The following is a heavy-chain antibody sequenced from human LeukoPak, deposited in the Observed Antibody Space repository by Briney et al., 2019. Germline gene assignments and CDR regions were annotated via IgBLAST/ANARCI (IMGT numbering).Heavy chain of an antibody. CDR3: TKYDFWSGYRDY. CDR1: GGSITSRNYF. CDR2: IYYGGTT. D-gene: IGHD3-3*01. J-gene: IGHJ4*02. V-gene: IGHV4-39*01. Sequence: PSETLSLTCTVSGGSITSRNYFWGWIRQPPGPGLAWIGSIYYGGTTYYNPSLRSRVTISVETSKNQFSLKLSSVTAADTAVYYCTKYDFWSGYRDYWGQGTLVTVSS.